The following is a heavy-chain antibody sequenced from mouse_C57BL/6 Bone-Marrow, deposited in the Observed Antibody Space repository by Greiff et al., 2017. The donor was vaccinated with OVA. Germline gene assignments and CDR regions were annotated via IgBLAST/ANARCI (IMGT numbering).Heavy chain of an antibody. V-gene: IGHV5-12*01. J-gene: IGHJ3*01. CDR2: ISNGGGST. CDR3: ARQKENYYGSSYFAY. Sequence: EVKVVESGGGLVQPGGSLKLSCAASGFTFSDYYMYWVRQTPEKRLEWVAYISNGGGSTYYPDTVKGRFTISRDNAKNTLYLQMSRLKSEDTAMYYCARQKENYYGSSYFAYWGQGTLVTVSA. D-gene: IGHD1-1*01. CDR1: GFTFSDYY.